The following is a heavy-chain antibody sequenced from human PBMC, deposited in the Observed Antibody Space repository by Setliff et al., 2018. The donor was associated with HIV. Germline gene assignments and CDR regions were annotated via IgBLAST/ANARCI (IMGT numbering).Heavy chain of an antibody. V-gene: IGHV4-61*01. Sequence: PSETLSLTCTVSGGSVSSGSYYWSWIRQPTGKGLEWIGYIYYSGSTKHNPSLKSRVTTSVDTSKNQFSLRLRSVTAADTAVYYCARVSCSSWYSIPRYYYSSMDVWGKGTTVTVSS. CDR1: GGSVSSGSYY. CDR2: IYYSGST. J-gene: IGHJ6*03. CDR3: ARVSCSSWYSIPRYYYSSMDV. D-gene: IGHD6-13*01.